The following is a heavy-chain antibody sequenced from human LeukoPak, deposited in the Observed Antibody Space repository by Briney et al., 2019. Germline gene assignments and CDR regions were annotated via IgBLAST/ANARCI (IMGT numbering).Heavy chain of an antibody. D-gene: IGHD6-25*01. CDR3: ATVGRSSGLDWVFDL. Sequence: SQTLSLTCDVSGDAITTAGSSWGWIRQPPGKCLEWIGNIYHGVSTYYNPSLKSRVIISVDESKTRFSLELPSITAADTAVYYCATVGRSSGLDWVFDLWGRGTLVTVSS. J-gene: IGHJ2*01. V-gene: IGHV4-30-2*01. CDR1: GDAITTAGSS. CDR2: IYHGVST.